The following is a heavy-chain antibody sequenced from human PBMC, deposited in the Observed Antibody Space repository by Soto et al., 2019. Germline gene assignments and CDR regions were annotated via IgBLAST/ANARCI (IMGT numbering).Heavy chain of an antibody. V-gene: IGHV4-59*08. Sequence: SETLSLTCTVAGGSISSYYWSWIRQPPGKGLEWIGYIYYSGSTNYNPSLKSRVTISVDTSKNQFSLKLSSVTAADTAVYYCASQRSIVPISGFDPWGQGTLVTVSS. CDR1: GGSISSYY. D-gene: IGHD2-15*01. CDR2: IYYSGST. CDR3: ASQRSIVPISGFDP. J-gene: IGHJ5*02.